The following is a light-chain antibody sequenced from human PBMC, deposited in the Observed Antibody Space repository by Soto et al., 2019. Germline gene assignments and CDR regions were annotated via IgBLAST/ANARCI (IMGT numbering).Light chain of an antibody. Sequence: QSASVSGSPGQSITISCTGTSSDIGTYKSVSWFQHHPGKAPKLIIFEVSNRPSGISDRFSGFKSANTAYLTISGVQPEDEADYHCSSYTTIKTVVFGGGTKLTVL. CDR2: EVS. CDR3: SSYTTIKTVV. J-gene: IGLJ3*02. V-gene: IGLV2-14*01. CDR1: SSDIGTYKS.